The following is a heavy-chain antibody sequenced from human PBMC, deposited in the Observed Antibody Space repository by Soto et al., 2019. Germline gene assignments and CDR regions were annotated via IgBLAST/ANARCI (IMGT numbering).Heavy chain of an antibody. J-gene: IGHJ4*02. D-gene: IGHD2-21*02. CDR2: ISAYNGNT. Sequence: ASVKVSCKASGYTFTSYGISWVRQAPGQGLEWMGWISAYNGNTNYAQKLQGRVTMTTDTSTSTAYMELRSLRSDDTAVYYCARVNGGNFEGWFDYWGQGTPVSVSS. CDR1: GYTFTSYG. V-gene: IGHV1-18*04. CDR3: ARVNGGNFEGWFDY.